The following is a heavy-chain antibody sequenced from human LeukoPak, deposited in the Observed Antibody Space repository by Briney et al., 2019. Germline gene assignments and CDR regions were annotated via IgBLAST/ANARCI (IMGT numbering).Heavy chain of an antibody. D-gene: IGHD5-24*01. J-gene: IGHJ4*02. Sequence: GGSLRLSCAASGFTFDDYAMHWVRRAPGKGLEWVSGISWNSGSIGYADSVKGRFTISRDNAKNSLYLQMNSLRAEDTALYYCAKDIDGYNSGRFDYWGQGTLVTVSS. CDR3: AKDIDGYNSGRFDY. CDR2: ISWNSGSI. V-gene: IGHV3-9*01. CDR1: GFTFDDYA.